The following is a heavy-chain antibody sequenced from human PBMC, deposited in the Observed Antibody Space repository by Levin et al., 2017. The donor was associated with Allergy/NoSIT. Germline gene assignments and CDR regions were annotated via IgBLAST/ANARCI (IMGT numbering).Heavy chain of an antibody. Sequence: GESLKISCQTSGYTFTKFYLHWVRQAPGLGLEYMGWINPNGGDTNYTQKFQGRVTMTRDSSISTAYMELNRLQSDDTAVYFCARSAYGSGRFGIYWGQGSLVTVSS. CDR1: GYTFTKFY. CDR2: INPNGGDT. D-gene: IGHD3-10*01. V-gene: IGHV1-2*02. J-gene: IGHJ4*02. CDR3: ARSAYGSGRFGIY.